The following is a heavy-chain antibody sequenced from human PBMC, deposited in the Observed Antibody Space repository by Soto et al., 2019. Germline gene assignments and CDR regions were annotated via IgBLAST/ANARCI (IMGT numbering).Heavy chain of an antibody. CDR1: GFTFSSYG. Sequence: PVGSLRLSCAASGFTFSSYGMHWVRQAPGKGLEWVAVIWYDGSNKYYADSVKGRFTISRDNSKNTLYLQMNSLRAEDTAVYYCARDGCSSTSCPPLRYGMDVWGQGTTVTVSS. V-gene: IGHV3-33*01. J-gene: IGHJ6*02. D-gene: IGHD2-2*01. CDR2: IWYDGSNK. CDR3: ARDGCSSTSCPPLRYGMDV.